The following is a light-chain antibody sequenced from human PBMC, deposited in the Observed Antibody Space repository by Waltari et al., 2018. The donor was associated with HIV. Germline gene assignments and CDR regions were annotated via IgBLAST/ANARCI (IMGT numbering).Light chain of an antibody. CDR1: RLRTHY. J-gene: IGLJ2*01. CDR2: GNN. Sequence: SSELTQDPAVSVALGQTVRINCQGDRLRTHYAPLYRQNPGQAPVLVVYGNNNRPSGIPDRFSGSSSGDTASLTITATQAEDEADYYCNSRDSSGNLVVFGGGTKLTVL. V-gene: IGLV3-19*01. CDR3: NSRDSSGNLVV.